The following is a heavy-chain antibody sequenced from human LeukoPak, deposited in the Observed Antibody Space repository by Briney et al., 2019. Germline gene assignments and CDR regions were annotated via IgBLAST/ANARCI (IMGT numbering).Heavy chain of an antibody. V-gene: IGHV4-4*02. D-gene: IGHD3-22*01. CDR2: IFHSGTT. CDR1: GASISSDNW. J-gene: IGHJ1*01. Sequence: PSGTLSLTCAVSGASISSDNWWSWVRQPPGKGLEWIGEIFHSGTTNYNPSLKSRVTISVDKSKNQFSLKLSSMTAADTAVYYCVRPYYDSSGYYLYPWGQGTLVTVSS. CDR3: VRPYYDSSGYYLYP.